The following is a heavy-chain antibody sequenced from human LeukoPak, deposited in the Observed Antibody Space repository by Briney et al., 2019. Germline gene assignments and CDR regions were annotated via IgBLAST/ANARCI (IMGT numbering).Heavy chain of an antibody. D-gene: IGHD3-22*01. Sequence: SETLSLTCTVSRGSISNYYWSWIRQPPGKGLEWMGYIHYSGSTNYNPSLKSRVTISVDTSKNQFSLKLSSVTAADTDVYYCARAQATYYYDSSGYYYGGYFDYWGQGTLVTVSS. CDR2: IHYSGST. CDR1: RGSISNYY. V-gene: IGHV4-59*01. J-gene: IGHJ4*02. CDR3: ARAQATYYYDSSGYYYGGYFDY.